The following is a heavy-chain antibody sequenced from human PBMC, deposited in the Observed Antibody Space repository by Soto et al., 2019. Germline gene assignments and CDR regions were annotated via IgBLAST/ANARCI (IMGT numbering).Heavy chain of an antibody. CDR2: VYYTGTT. CDR3: ARDLAAVPRAFDY. D-gene: IGHD6-13*01. Sequence: SETLSLTCTVSGGSISSYFYIWVRQPPGKGLEWIGSVYYTGTTDYNPSLKSRVTISVDTSKTQFSLNLRSVTAADTAVYYCARDLAAVPRAFDYWGRGTLVTV. CDR1: GGSISSYF. V-gene: IGHV4-59*01. J-gene: IGHJ4*02.